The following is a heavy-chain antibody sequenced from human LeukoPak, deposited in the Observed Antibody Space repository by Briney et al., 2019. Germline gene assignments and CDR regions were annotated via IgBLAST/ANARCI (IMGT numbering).Heavy chain of an antibody. CDR2: IQYNGSNQ. CDR3: AKDRCSNGIGCYYYYMDV. CDR1: GFSFPSYG. Sequence: PGGSLRLSCAASGFSFPSYGMHWVRQAPGKGLEWVEYIQYNGSNQQYADCVMGRFRIFSTSTKNILISKLKSLRGGDTAVYYCAKDRCSNGIGCYYYYMDVWGKGTTVTIYS. D-gene: IGHD2-8*01. V-gene: IGHV3-30*02. J-gene: IGHJ6*03.